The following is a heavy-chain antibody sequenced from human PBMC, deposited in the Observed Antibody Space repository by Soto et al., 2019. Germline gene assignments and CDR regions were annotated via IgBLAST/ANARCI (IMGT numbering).Heavy chain of an antibody. CDR2: INPNSGGT. Sequence: DSVKVSCKASGYTFTGYYMHWVRQAPGQGLEWMGWINPNSGGTNYAQKFQGWVTMTRDTSISTAYMELSRLRSDDTAVYYCARAGTTGYCSSTSCANRYYYYGMDVWGQGTTVTVSS. V-gene: IGHV1-2*04. CDR3: ARAGTTGYCSSTSCANRYYYYGMDV. J-gene: IGHJ6*02. CDR1: GYTFTGYY. D-gene: IGHD2-2*01.